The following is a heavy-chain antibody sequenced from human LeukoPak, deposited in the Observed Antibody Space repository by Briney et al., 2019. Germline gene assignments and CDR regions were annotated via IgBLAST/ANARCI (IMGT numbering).Heavy chain of an antibody. CDR3: ASTEVVGSGYYPGY. J-gene: IGHJ4*02. D-gene: IGHD3-22*01. CDR1: GYTFTSYA. V-gene: IGHV1-69*04. CDR2: IIPILGIA. Sequence: GASVKVSCNASGYTFTSYASSWVRQATGQPLEWMGRIIPILGIANYAQKFQGRVTITADKSTSTAYMELSSLRSEDTAVYYCASTEVVGSGYYPGYWGQGTLVTVSS.